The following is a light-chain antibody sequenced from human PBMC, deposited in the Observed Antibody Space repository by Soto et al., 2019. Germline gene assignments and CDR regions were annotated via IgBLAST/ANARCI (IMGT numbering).Light chain of an antibody. CDR3: HQYDDAPQT. CDR1: QTLRRNY. V-gene: IGKV3-20*01. Sequence: EIVLMQSPGTRSLSPWEIAGVSVRASQTLRRNYIAWYQQKPGQAPRVLIYGASKRATGIPDRFSGSGSGTDFSLTISSLEPEDLAVYYCHQYDDAPQTYGQGTKVDIK. CDR2: GAS. J-gene: IGKJ2*01.